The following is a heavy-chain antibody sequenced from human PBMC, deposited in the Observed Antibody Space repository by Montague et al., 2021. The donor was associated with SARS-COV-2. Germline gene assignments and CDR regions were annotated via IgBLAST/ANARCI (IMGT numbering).Heavy chain of an antibody. D-gene: IGHD3-3*01. CDR3: AKDVAIKHDFWSGYRYDAFDI. J-gene: IGHJ3*02. Sequence: SLRLSCAASGFIFSSYAMNWVRQAPGKGLEWVSVIYSGGSSTYYADSVKGRFTTSRDNSKNTLYLQMNSLRAEDTAVYYCAKDVAIKHDFWSGYRYDAFDIWGQGTMVTVSS. CDR1: GFIFSSYA. CDR2: IYSGGSST. V-gene: IGHV3-23*03.